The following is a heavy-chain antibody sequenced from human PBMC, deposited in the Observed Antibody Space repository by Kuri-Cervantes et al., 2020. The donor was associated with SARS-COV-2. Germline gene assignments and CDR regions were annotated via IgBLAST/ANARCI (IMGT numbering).Heavy chain of an antibody. J-gene: IGHJ1*01. CDR3: AKRARNCSSTSCYPAEYFQH. D-gene: IGHD2-2*01. CDR1: GGSISSSSYY. Sequence: ESLKISCTVSGGSISSSSYYWSWIRQPPGKGLEWIGYIYYSGSTNYNPSLKSRVTISVDTSKNQFSLKLSSVTAADTAVYYCAKRARNCSSTSCYPAEYFQHWGQGTLVTVSS. CDR2: IYYSGST. V-gene: IGHV4-61*05.